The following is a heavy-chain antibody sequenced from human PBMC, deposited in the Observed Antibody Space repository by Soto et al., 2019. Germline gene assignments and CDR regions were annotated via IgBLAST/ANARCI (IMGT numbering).Heavy chain of an antibody. V-gene: IGHV4-59*01. CDR2: IYSSGST. J-gene: IGHJ4*02. D-gene: IGHD2-15*01. CDR1: GGSITSYY. Sequence: QVQLQESGPGLVKPSETLSLTCTVSGGSITSYYWNWIRQPPGKGLEWIGYIYSSGSTNYNPSLTAXXPLSLATYKTQVSLNVTSVTAADTAVYYCAATPRYWGQGRLVTVSS. CDR3: AATPRY.